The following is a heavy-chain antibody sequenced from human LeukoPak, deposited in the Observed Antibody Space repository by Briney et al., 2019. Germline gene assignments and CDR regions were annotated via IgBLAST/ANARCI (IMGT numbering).Heavy chain of an antibody. CDR3: ARVGVVAASYYYYYMDV. J-gene: IGHJ6*03. CDR1: GFTFDDYG. V-gene: IGHV3-20*04. D-gene: IGHD2-15*01. Sequence: PGGSLRLSCAASGFTFDDYGMSWVRQAPGKGLEWVSGINWNGGSTGYADSVKGRFTIPRDNAKNSLYLQMNSLRAEDAALYYCARVGVVAASYYYYYMDVWGKGTTVTVSS. CDR2: INWNGGST.